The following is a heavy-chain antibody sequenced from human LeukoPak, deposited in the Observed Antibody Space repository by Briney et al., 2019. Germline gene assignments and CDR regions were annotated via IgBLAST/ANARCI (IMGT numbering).Heavy chain of an antibody. V-gene: IGHV4-30-2*01. CDR2: IYHSGST. Sequence: SQTLSLTCAVSGGSISSGGYSWSWIRQPPGKGLEWIGYIYHSGSTYYNPSLKSRVTISVDRSKNQFSLKLSSVTAADTAVYYCARLPGHSGTFDYWGQGTLVTVSS. CDR3: ARLPGHSGTFDY. D-gene: IGHD5-12*01. CDR1: GGSISSGGYS. J-gene: IGHJ4*02.